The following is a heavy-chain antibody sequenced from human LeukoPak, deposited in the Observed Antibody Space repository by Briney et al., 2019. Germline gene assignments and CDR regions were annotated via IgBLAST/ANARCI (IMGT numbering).Heavy chain of an antibody. CDR2: IYHSGST. CDR1: GYSISSGYY. V-gene: IGHV4-38-2*02. J-gene: IGHJ4*02. CDR3: ARGGGYCSSTSCPGRAVAGTHYFDY. Sequence: SETLSLTCTVSGYSISSGYYWAWIRPSPGKGLEWIGSIYHSGSTYYNPSLKSRVTISVDTSKNQFSLKLSSVTAADTAVYSCARGGGYCSSTSCPGRAVAGTHYFDYWGQGTLVTVSS. D-gene: IGHD2-2*01.